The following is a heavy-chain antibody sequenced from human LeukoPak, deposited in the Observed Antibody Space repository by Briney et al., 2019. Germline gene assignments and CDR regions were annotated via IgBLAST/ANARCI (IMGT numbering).Heavy chain of an antibody. CDR3: ARAPAYYYDSSGGPYYFDH. CDR1: GFTVSSNY. Sequence: GGSLRLSCAASGFTVSSNYMSWVRQAPGKGLEWVSVIYSGGSTYYADSVKGRFTISRDNPKNTLYLQTSSLRVEDTAVYYCARAPAYYYDSSGGPYYFDHWGQGTLVTVSS. J-gene: IGHJ4*02. CDR2: IYSGGST. D-gene: IGHD3-22*01. V-gene: IGHV3-53*01.